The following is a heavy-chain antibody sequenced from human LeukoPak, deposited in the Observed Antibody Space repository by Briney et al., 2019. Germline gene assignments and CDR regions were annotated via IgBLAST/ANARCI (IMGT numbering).Heavy chain of an antibody. J-gene: IGHJ4*02. V-gene: IGHV4-59*01. D-gene: IGHD3-9*01. CDR2: IYYSGST. CDR3: ARGLFGTGYAHFDY. CDR1: GGSISSYY. Sequence: SETLSLTCTVSGGSISSYYWSWIRQPPGKGLEWIGYIYYSGSTNYNPSLKSRVTISVDTSKDQFSLKLSSVTAADTAVYYCARGLFGTGYAHFDYWGQGTLVTASS.